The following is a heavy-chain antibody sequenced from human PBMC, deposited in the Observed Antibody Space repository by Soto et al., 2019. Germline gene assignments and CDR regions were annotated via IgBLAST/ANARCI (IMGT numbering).Heavy chain of an antibody. D-gene: IGHD3-9*01. J-gene: IGHJ4*02. CDR3: ARGERYDLLTGYYPH. CDR1: GGSISSYY. CDR2: IYYSGST. Sequence: QVQLQESGPGLVKPSETLSLTCTVSGGSISSYYWSWIRQPPGKGLEWIGYIYYSGSTNYNPSLKSRVTIXXDXSXXQLPLKLSSVTAADTAVYYCARGERYDLLTGYYPHWGQGTLVTVSS. V-gene: IGHV4-59*08.